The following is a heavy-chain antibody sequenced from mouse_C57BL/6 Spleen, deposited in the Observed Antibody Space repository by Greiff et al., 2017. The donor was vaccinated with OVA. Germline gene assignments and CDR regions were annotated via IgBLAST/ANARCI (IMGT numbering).Heavy chain of an antibody. V-gene: IGHV1-50*01. CDR1: GYTFTSYW. CDR2: LDPSDNYT. Sequence: VQLQQPGAELVKPGASVKLSCKASGYTFTSYWMQWVKQRPGQGLEWIGELDPSDNYTNYNQKFKGKATLTVAKSSSTAYMQLISLTSDDSAVYYCARWVGWFAYWGQGTLVTVSA. J-gene: IGHJ3*01. CDR3: ARWVGWFAY. D-gene: IGHD1-1*02.